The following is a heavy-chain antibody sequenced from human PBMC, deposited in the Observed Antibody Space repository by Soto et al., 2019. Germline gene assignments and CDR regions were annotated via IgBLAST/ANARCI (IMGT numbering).Heavy chain of an antibody. J-gene: IGHJ5*02. CDR3: AAAYDFWSGYYSFAP. CDR1: GFTFTNSA. CDR2: IVVGSGNT. Sequence: SVKVSCKASGFTFTNSAMQWVRQARGQRLEWIGWIVVGSGNTNYAQKFQERVTITRDMSTSTAYMELSSLRSEDTAVYYCAAAYDFWSGYYSFAPWGQGTLVTVSS. D-gene: IGHD3-3*01. V-gene: IGHV1-58*02.